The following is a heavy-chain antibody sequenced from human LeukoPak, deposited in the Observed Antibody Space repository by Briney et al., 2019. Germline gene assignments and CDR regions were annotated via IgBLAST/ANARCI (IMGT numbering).Heavy chain of an antibody. D-gene: IGHD2-15*01. J-gene: IGHJ5*02. CDR3: AKDSRGVAAPDR. CDR2: ISGSGDST. CDR1: GFTFSNYA. Sequence: PGGSLRLSCAASGFTFSNYAMSWVRQAPGKGLEWLSVISGSGDSTYYADSVKGRFTISRDNSKNTLYLQMNSLRAEDTAVYYCAKDSRGVAAPDRRGQGTLVTVSS. V-gene: IGHV3-23*01.